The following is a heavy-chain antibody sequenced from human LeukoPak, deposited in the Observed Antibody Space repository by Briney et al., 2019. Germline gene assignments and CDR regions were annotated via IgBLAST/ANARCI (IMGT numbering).Heavy chain of an antibody. D-gene: IGHD3-10*01. CDR3: AREGVTMVRGVISPLGAFDI. V-gene: IGHV4-31*03. CDR2: IYYSGST. Sequence: SQTLSLTCTVSGGSISSGGYYWSWIRQHPGKGLEWIGYIYYSGSTYYNPSLKSRVTISVDTSKKQFSLKLSSVTAADTAVYYCAREGVTMVRGVISPLGAFDIWGQGTMVTVSS. J-gene: IGHJ3*02. CDR1: GGSISSGGYY.